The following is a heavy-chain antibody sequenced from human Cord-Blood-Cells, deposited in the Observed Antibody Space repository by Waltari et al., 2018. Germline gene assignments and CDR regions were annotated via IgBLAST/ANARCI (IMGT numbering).Heavy chain of an antibody. Sequence: QVQLVQSGAEVKKPGSSVKVSCTASGGTSISSATSWLRQAPGQGLEWMGRIIPILGIANYAQKFQGRVTITADKSTSTAYMELSSLRSEDTAVYYCAREPNELVYDYWGQGTLVTVSS. D-gene: IGHD1-1*01. CDR3: AREPNELVYDY. J-gene: IGHJ4*02. CDR2: IIPILGIA. V-gene: IGHV1-69*09. CDR1: GGTSISSA.